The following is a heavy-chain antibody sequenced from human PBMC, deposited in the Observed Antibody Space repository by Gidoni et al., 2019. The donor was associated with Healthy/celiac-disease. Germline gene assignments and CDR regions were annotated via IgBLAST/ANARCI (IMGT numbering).Heavy chain of an antibody. Sequence: QVQLVASGGGVVQPGRSLRLSCAASGFTFSSCAMHWVRQAPGKGLEWVAVISYDGSNKYYADSVKGRFTISRDNSNNTLYLQMNSLRAEDTAVYYCARPRGDIAVASYYFDYWGQGTLVTVSS. CDR1: GFTFSSCA. CDR2: ISYDGSNK. CDR3: ARPRGDIAVASYYFDY. J-gene: IGHJ4*02. D-gene: IGHD6-19*01. V-gene: IGHV3-30-3*01.